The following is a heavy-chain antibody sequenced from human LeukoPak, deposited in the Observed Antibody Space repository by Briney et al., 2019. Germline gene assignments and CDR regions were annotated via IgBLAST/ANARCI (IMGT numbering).Heavy chain of an antibody. CDR2: ISGSGGST. J-gene: IGHJ3*02. V-gene: IGHV3-23*01. CDR3: AKLRSLYQLHDAFDI. CDR1: GFTFSSYA. D-gene: IGHD2-2*01. Sequence: PGGSLRLSCAASGFTFSSYAMSWVRQAPGKGLEWVSAISGSGGSTYYADSVKGRFTISRDNSKNTLYPQMNSLRAEDTAVYYCAKLRSLYQLHDAFDIWGQGTMVTVSS.